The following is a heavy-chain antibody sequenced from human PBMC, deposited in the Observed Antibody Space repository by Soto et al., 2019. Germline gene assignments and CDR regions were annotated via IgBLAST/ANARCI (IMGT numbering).Heavy chain of an antibody. J-gene: IGHJ5*02. CDR1: GGSFSYYY. CDR2: TDRFGRT. D-gene: IGHD3-16*01. V-gene: IGHV4-34*01. CDR3: ASFSLPLGPCFDP. Sequence: SETLSLTWSAYGGSFSYYYWSWIGQPPGKGLEWIGETDRFGRTNYNPSLKSRVTVSLDAAKNQFSLKLSSVTAPDTAVYYCASFSLPLGPCFDPWGQGTLVTVSS.